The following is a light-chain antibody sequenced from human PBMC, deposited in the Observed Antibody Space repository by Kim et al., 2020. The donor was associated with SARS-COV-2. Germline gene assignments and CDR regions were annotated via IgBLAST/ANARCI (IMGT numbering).Light chain of an antibody. CDR3: QKYHTAPWT. V-gene: IGKV1-27*01. CDR1: RGIHNY. CDR2: AAS. J-gene: IGKJ1*01. Sequence: DIQMTQSPSSLSASVGDRVTITCRASRGIHNYLAWYQQKPAKVPKLLIYAASTLHSGVPSRFSGSGSGTDFTLIISSLQPEDVATYYCQKYHTAPWTFGQGTQVDIK.